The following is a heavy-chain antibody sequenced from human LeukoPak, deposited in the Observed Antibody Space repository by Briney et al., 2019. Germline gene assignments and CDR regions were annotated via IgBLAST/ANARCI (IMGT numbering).Heavy chain of an antibody. CDR3: ATTPIVVVITTGDY. J-gene: IGHJ4*02. D-gene: IGHD3-22*01. Sequence: GGSLRLSCAASGFTFSSYAMSWVRQAPGKGLEWVSAISGSGGSTYYADSVKGRFTISRDNSKNTLYLQMSSLRAEDTAVYYCATTPIVVVITTGDYWGQGTLVTVSS. CDR1: GFTFSSYA. CDR2: ISGSGGST. V-gene: IGHV3-23*01.